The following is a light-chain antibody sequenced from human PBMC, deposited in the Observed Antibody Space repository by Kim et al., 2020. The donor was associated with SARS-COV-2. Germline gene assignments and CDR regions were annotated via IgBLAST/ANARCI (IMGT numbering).Light chain of an antibody. CDR1: QTISTGH. J-gene: IGKJ4*01. Sequence: LAPGESATRSCRASQTISTGHLSWYQQKPGQAPRLLIFGASGRATGIPDRFSSSGSGTDFTLTISRLGPEDSAVYYCQQYGRSLSFGGGTKVDIK. CDR2: GAS. V-gene: IGKV3-20*01. CDR3: QQYGRSLS.